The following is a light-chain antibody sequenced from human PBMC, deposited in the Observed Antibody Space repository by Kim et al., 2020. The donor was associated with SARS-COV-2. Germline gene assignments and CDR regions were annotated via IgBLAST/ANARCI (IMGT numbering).Light chain of an antibody. V-gene: IGKV1-5*03. J-gene: IGKJ1*01. CDR3: QRYNKA. CDR1: QSINSW. CDR2: KAS. Sequence: DIQMTQSPSTLSASVGDRVTIPCRTSQSINSWLAWYQQKPRKAPKLLIYKASILESGVPSRFSGSGSETEFTLTISSLQPDDFATYYCQRYNKAFGQGTKVDIK.